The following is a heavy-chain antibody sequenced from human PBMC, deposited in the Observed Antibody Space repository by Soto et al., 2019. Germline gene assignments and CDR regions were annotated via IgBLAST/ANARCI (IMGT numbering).Heavy chain of an antibody. CDR1: GFTVSSNY. D-gene: IGHD3-10*01. Sequence: GGSLRLSCAASGFTVSSNYMSWVRQAPGKGLEWVSVIYSGGSTYYADSVKGRFTISRDNSKNTLYLQMNSLKAEDTAVYYCARDGGSGSYYDPGLYYYGMDVWGQGTTVTVSS. J-gene: IGHJ6*02. CDR3: ARDGGSGSYYDPGLYYYGMDV. V-gene: IGHV3-53*01. CDR2: IYSGGST.